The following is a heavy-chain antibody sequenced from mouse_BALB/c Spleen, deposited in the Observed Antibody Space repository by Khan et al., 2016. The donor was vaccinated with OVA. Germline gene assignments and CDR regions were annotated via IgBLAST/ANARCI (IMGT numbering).Heavy chain of an antibody. V-gene: IGHV2-9*02. Sequence: VQLQESGPGLVAPSQSLSITCTVSGFSLTSYGVHWVRQPPGKGLEWLGIIWAGGSTNYNSALISSLSISKDNSKSQVFLKMTSLQTDDTAMYYCARDTMATPYWGQGTLVTVSA. CDR1: GFSLTSYG. D-gene: IGHD1-2*01. J-gene: IGHJ3*01. CDR2: IWAGGST. CDR3: ARDTMATPY.